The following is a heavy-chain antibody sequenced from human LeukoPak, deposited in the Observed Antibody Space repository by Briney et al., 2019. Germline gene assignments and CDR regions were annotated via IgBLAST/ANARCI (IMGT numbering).Heavy chain of an antibody. Sequence: GGSLRLSCAASGFTFSSYSMNWVRQAPGKGLEWVSYISSSSSTIYYADSVKGRFTISRDNAKNSLYLQMNSLRAEDTAVYYCARPTVVTGVDAFDIWGQGTMVTVSS. CDR3: ARPTVVTGVDAFDI. CDR2: ISSSSSTI. D-gene: IGHD3-10*01. J-gene: IGHJ3*02. CDR1: GFTFSSYS. V-gene: IGHV3-48*04.